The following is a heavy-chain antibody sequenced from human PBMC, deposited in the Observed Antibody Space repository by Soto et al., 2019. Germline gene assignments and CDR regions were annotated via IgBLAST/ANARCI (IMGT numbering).Heavy chain of an antibody. CDR3: ASGIQLWLRRINNGYSG. V-gene: IGHV1-69*12. CDR2: IIPMFGTA. CDR1: GGTFSTYA. J-gene: IGHJ4*02. Sequence: QVQLVQSGAEVKKPESSMKVSCKPPGGTFSTYAISWVRQAPGQGLEWMGGIIPMFGTANYAQRFQDRVTITADESTNTVYMELSSLRSEDTAVYFCASGIQLWLRRINNGYSGWGQGTLVTVSS. D-gene: IGHD5-18*01.